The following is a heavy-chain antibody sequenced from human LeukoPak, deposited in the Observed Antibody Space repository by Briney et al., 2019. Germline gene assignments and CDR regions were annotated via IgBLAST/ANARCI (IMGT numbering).Heavy chain of an antibody. CDR2: IYYSGST. CDR3: ASSILWFGEGGFFDP. D-gene: IGHD3-10*01. J-gene: IGHJ5*02. CDR1: GGSISSSSYY. V-gene: IGHV4-39*07. Sequence: SETLSLTCTVSGGSISSSSYYWGWIRQPPGKGLEWIGSIYYSGSTYYNPSLKSRVTISVDTSKNQFSLKLSSVTAADTAVYYCASSILWFGEGGFFDPWGQGTLVTVSS.